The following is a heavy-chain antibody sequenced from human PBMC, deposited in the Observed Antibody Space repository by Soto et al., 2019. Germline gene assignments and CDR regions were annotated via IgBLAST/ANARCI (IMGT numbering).Heavy chain of an antibody. J-gene: IGHJ5*02. D-gene: IGHD3-3*01. CDR3: ARYDFWSGYSQDL. CDR1: GFKFTSYG. CDR2: VTAYNDNV. Sequence: QVELVQSGGEVKKPGASVKVSCKVSGFKFTSYGINWVRQAPGQGLEWVGWVTAYNDNVKYAEKFQVRVTMTADTAATTAYMDSTSLRADETTVYYCARYDFWSGYSQDLWGQGTLVTVAS. V-gene: IGHV1-18*01.